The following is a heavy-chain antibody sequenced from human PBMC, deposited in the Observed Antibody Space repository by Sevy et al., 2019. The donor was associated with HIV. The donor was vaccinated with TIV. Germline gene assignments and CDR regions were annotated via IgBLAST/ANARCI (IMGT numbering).Heavy chain of an antibody. CDR1: GGSFSGYY. Sequence: SETLSLTCAVYGGSFSGYYWSWIRQPPGKGLEWIGEINHSGSTNYNPSLKSRVTISVDTSKNQFYLKLSSVTAADTAVYYCARGARYYGSGSYRNWFDPWGQRTLVTASS. CDR2: INHSGST. CDR3: ARGARYYGSGSYRNWFDP. J-gene: IGHJ5*02. D-gene: IGHD3-10*01. V-gene: IGHV4-34*01.